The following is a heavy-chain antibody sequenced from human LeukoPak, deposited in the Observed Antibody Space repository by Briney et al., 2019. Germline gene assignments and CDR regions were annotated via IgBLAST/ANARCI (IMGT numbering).Heavy chain of an antibody. J-gene: IGHJ4*02. Sequence: PGGSLRLSCAASGFTFSSYMMTWVRQAPGKGLEWVSTISSTGVNTYYADSVKGRFTISRDNSRNTLYLQMSSLRAEDTAIYYCARYWSGILCYSGVDYWGQGTLVPVS. V-gene: IGHV3-23*01. CDR3: ARYWSGILCYSGVDY. D-gene: IGHD2-15*01. CDR2: ISSTGVNT. CDR1: GFTFSSYM.